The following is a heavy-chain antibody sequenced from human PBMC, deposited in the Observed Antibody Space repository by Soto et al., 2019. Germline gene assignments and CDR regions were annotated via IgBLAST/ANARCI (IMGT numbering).Heavy chain of an antibody. D-gene: IGHD6-13*01. Sequence: QVQLVESGGGVVQPGRSLRLSCAASGFTFSNYGIHWVRQAPGKGLEWVAVISYDRSSKDYADSVKGRFTISRDNSKNTLYLQMNSLRIEDTAVYYCAKDDGSTWSMFYSYYGVDVWGQGTTVTVSS. J-gene: IGHJ6*02. V-gene: IGHV3-30*18. CDR3: AKDDGSTWSMFYSYYGVDV. CDR1: GFTFSNYG. CDR2: ISYDRSSK.